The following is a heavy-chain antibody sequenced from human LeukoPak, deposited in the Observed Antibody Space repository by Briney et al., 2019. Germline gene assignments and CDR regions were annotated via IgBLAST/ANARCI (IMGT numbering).Heavy chain of an antibody. V-gene: IGHV1-3*03. CDR3: ARAIRGSKIASRYYFYYMDV. CDR2: IDAGNGRT. CDR1: GYDFTKYA. Sequence: ASVKVSCKASGYDFTKYAVQWVRQAPGQRLEWMGWIDAGNGRTKYSPDFQGRVTTTADKSTSTAYMELSSLRSEDTAVYYCARAIRGSKIASRYYFYYMDVWGKGTTVTVSS. J-gene: IGHJ6*03. D-gene: IGHD3-10*01.